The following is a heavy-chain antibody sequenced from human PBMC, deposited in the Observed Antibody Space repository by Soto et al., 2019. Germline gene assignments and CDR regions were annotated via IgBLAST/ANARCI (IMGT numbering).Heavy chain of an antibody. D-gene: IGHD2-8*01. CDR2: VYPRGSDT. CDR3: ARQFCTTTDCSMYFDN. CDR1: GYDFTRNW. J-gene: IGHJ4*02. V-gene: IGHV5-51*01. Sequence: GESLKISCETSGYDFTRNWIGWVRQRPGKGLEWVGLVYPRGSDTRYSPSFRGLVSMSADESVRTAYLQWTSLEASDTAIYYCARQFCTTTDCSMYFDNWAQGTPVTVSS.